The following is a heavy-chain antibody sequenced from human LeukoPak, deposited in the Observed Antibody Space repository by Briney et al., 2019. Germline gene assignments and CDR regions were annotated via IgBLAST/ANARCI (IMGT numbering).Heavy chain of an antibody. CDR2: INPNSGGT. D-gene: IGHD1-26*01. CDR3: ARSLVVGATMFDP. CDR1: GYTFTGYY. Sequence: ASVKVSCKASGYTFTGYYMHWVRQAPGQGLEWMGWINPNSGGTNYAQKFQGRVTMTRDTSISTAYMELSRLRSDDTAVCYCARSLVVGATMFDPWGQGTLVTVSS. J-gene: IGHJ5*02. V-gene: IGHV1-2*02.